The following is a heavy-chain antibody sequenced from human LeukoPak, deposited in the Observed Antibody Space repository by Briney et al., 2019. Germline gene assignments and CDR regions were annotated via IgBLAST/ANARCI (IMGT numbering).Heavy chain of an antibody. CDR2: ISSNGGST. D-gene: IGHD3-10*01. CDR1: AFTFSSYA. Sequence: GGSLRLSCAASAFTFSSYAMHWVRQAPGKGLEYVSAISSNGGSTYYANSVKGRFTISRDNSKNTLFLQMGSLRDEDMGVYYCARGRTQAYGSGTYSDYWGQGTLVTVSS. J-gene: IGHJ4*02. CDR3: ARGRTQAYGSGTYSDY. V-gene: IGHV3-64*01.